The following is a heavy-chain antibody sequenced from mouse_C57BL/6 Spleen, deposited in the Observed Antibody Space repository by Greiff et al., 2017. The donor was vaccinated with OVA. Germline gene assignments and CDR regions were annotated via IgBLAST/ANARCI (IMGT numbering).Heavy chain of an antibody. CDR3: ARFPRAYYTNYGYFDY. Sequence: EVQLQQSGPELVKPGASVKIPCKASGYTFTDYYMDWVKQSHGKSLEWIGDINPNNGGTIYNQKFKGKATLTVDKSSSTAYMELRSLTSVDTAVYYCARFPRAYYTNYGYFDYWGQGTTLTVSS. D-gene: IGHD2-5*01. V-gene: IGHV1-18*01. J-gene: IGHJ2*01. CDR2: INPNNGGT. CDR1: GYTFTDYY.